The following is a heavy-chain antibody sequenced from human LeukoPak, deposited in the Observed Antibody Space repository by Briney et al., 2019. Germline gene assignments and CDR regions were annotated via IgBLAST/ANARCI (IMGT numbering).Heavy chain of an antibody. D-gene: IGHD3-10*01. V-gene: IGHV3-30*18. CDR1: GFTFSSYG. CDR2: ISYDGSNK. Sequence: GGSLRLSCAASGFTFSSYGMHWVRQAPGKGLECVAVISYDGSNKYYADSVKGRFTISRDNSKNTLYLQMNSLRAEDTAVYYCAKETEITMVRGVIWGGYFDYWGQGTLVTVSS. CDR3: AKETEITMVRGVIWGGYFDY. J-gene: IGHJ4*02.